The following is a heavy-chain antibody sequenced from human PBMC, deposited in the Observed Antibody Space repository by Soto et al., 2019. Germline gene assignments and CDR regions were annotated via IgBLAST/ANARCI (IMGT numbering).Heavy chain of an antibody. CDR2: INSDGSVS. J-gene: IGHJ6*03. CDR1: GFTFSNYW. D-gene: IGHD2-15*01. CDR3: ARGDCVGGTCYSLAGSFYYYMEV. Sequence: ESGGGLVQPGGSLRLSCAASGFTFSNYWMYWVRQAPGKGLEWVSRINSDGSVSSYADSVKGRLTISRDNVKNTLYLQMDSLRAEDTAVYYCARGDCVGGTCYSLAGSFYYYMEVWGKGTTVTVFS. V-gene: IGHV3-74*02.